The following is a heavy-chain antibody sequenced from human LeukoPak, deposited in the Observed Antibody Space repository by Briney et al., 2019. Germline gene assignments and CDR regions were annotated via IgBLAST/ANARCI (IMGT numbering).Heavy chain of an antibody. Sequence: PGGSPRLSCAASGFTFSNYYMSWIRQAPGKGLEWVSYISTSSSSTNYADSVKGRFTISRDNARNSLYLQMNSLRAEDTAVYYCARSGNYFDYCGQGTLVTVSS. CDR1: GFTFSNYY. CDR3: ARSGNYFDY. CDR2: ISTSSSST. V-gene: IGHV3-11*06. J-gene: IGHJ4*02.